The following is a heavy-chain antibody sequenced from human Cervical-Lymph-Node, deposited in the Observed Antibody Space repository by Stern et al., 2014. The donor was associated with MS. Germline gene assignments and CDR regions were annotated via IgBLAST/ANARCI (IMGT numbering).Heavy chain of an antibody. CDR3: AKEDLDYYDSYGNDF. V-gene: IGHV3-23*04. D-gene: IGHD3-9*01. CDR1: GFSFNFFA. CDR2: IAAGGDVT. Sequence: VQLVESGGGLVQPGGSLRLSCAASGFSFNFFAMSWVRQAPGKGLECVSIIAAGGDVTYYADSVKGRFTISRDNFKNTVYLQINSLRAEDTAVYYCAKEDLDYYDSYGNDFWGQGTQVAVSS. J-gene: IGHJ4*02.